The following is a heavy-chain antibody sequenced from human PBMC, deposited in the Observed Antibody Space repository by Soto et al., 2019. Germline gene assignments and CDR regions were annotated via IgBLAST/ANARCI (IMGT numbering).Heavy chain of an antibody. Sequence: QVQLVQSGAEVKEPGSSVRVSCKASGGTFDNFIMNWERQTPGRGLEWMGGIVPMLGTPTYAEKFKGRVTISATGSTSTMYMEVTSLRSEDTAIYYCASNGTYSSSLSQYSGMDVWGQGTTVTVSS. V-gene: IGHV1-69*01. CDR1: GGTFDNFI. CDR3: ASNGTYSSSLSQYSGMDV. J-gene: IGHJ6*02. CDR2: IVPMLGTP. D-gene: IGHD1-26*01.